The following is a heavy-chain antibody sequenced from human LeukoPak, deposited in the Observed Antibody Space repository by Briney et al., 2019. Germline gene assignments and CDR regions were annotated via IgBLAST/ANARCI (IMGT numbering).Heavy chain of an antibody. Sequence: GGSLRLPCAASGFTFSSYAMSWVRQAPGKGLEWVSAISGSGGSTYYADSVKGRFTISRDNSKNTLYLQMNSLRAEDTAVYYCARVPTFYYYYYMDVWGKGTTVTVSS. V-gene: IGHV3-23*01. CDR2: ISGSGGST. CDR1: GFTFSSYA. J-gene: IGHJ6*03. CDR3: ARVPTFYYYYYMDV.